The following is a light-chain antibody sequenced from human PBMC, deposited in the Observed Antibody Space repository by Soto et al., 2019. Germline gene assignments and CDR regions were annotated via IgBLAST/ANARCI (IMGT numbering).Light chain of an antibody. CDR2: LGS. CDR3: MQALQVPLT. CDR1: QSLVHSNGNNY. Sequence: DIVMTQSPVSLPVTPGEPASISCRSSQSLVHSNGNNYLSWFLQKPGQSPQLLIYLGSTRASGVPDRFSGSGSGTDFTLKISRVEAEDVGVYCCMQALQVPLTFAGGTKLEIK. V-gene: IGKV2-28*01. J-gene: IGKJ4*01.